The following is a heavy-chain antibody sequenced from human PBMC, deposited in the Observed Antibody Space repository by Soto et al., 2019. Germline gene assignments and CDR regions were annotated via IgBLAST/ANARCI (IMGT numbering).Heavy chain of an antibody. CDR2: IYYSGST. J-gene: IGHJ3*01. Sequence: SETLSLTCTVSGGSISSGGCYWSWIRQHPGKGLEWIGFIYYSGSTYYNPSLKSRVTISVDTSKNQFSLKLSSVTAADTAVYYCARDGVATLGDAFDFRGQGTTVTVSS. D-gene: IGHD5-12*01. V-gene: IGHV4-31*03. CDR1: GGSISSGGCY. CDR3: ARDGVATLGDAFDF.